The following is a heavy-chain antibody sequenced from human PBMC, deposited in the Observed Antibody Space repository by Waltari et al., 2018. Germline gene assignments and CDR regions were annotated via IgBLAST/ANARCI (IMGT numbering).Heavy chain of an antibody. Sequence: QVQLVQSGADVTKPGPSVKVYCTASGYTFIGSYLHWGRQAPGQGLEWMGWINPNGGGTYYASNFQGRVTMTRVTSISTAYMDLNRLTFDDTAVYYCAIDWGSGYSVGDCWGQGTLVTVSS. J-gene: IGHJ4*02. D-gene: IGHD5-12*01. CDR1: GYTFIGSY. CDR3: AIDWGSGYSVGDC. V-gene: IGHV1-2*02. CDR2: INPNGGGT.